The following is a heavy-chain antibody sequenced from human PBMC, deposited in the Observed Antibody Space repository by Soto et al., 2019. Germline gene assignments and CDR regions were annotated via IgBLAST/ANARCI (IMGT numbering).Heavy chain of an antibody. V-gene: IGHV3-23*01. CDR3: ARDRATFDY. CDR2: ISGSGSNT. Sequence: GSLRLSCAASGFPFTSYAMSWVRLTPGKGLEWVSAISGSGSNTFYADSVRGRFTISRDNSKNTVFLQMNNLRAEDTAVYFCARDRATFDYWGQGTRVTVSS. CDR1: GFPFTSYA. D-gene: IGHD1-26*01. J-gene: IGHJ4*02.